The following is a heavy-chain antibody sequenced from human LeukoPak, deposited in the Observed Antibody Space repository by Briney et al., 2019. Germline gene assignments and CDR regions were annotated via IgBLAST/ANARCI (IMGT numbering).Heavy chain of an antibody. V-gene: IGHV3-30*01. J-gene: IGHJ5*02. CDR2: ISYDGSNK. CDR3: ARDGLVYAIRWGWFDP. CDR1: GFTFSSYA. D-gene: IGHD2-8*01. Sequence: PGRSLRLSCAAFGFTFSSYAMHWVRQAPGKGLEWVAVISYDGSNKYYADSVKGRFTISRDNSKNTLYLQMNGLRAEDTAVYYCARDGLVYAIRWGWFDPWGQGTLVTVSS.